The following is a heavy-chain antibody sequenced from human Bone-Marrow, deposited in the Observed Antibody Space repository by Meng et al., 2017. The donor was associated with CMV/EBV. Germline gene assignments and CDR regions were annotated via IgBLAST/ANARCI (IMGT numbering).Heavy chain of an antibody. Sequence: ASVKVSCKASGYTFTSYYMHWVRQAPGQGLEWMGWINPNSGATNYAQKVQGRVTMTRDTSISAAYMELSRLRSDDTAVYYCARDGNYDFWSGSHPFSMDVWGQGTTVTVSS. V-gene: IGHV1-2*02. D-gene: IGHD3-3*01. J-gene: IGHJ6*02. CDR3: ARDGNYDFWSGSHPFSMDV. CDR2: INPNSGAT. CDR1: GYTFTSYY.